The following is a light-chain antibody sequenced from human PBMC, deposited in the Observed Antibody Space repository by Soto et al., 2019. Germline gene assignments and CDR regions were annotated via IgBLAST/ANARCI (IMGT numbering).Light chain of an antibody. J-gene: IGLJ2*01. Sequence: QSALTQPASVSGSPGQSITIYCAGTSTDVGRFNLVSWYRQYPGKAPRVLICVVTKRPSGVSDRFSGSKSGNTAYLTISGLQAEDEADYYCCSYAGSSVMVFGGGTKVTVL. CDR3: CSYAGSSVMV. CDR1: STDVGRFNL. V-gene: IGLV2-23*02. CDR2: VVT.